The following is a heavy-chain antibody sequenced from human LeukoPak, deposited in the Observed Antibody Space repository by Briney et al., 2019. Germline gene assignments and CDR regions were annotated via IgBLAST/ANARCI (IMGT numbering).Heavy chain of an antibody. CDR2: ISSSSSYI. J-gene: IGHJ4*02. Sequence: GGSLRLSCAASGFTFSSYSTNWVRQAPGKGLEWVSSISSSSSYIYYADSVKGRFTISRDNAKNSLYLQMNSLRAEDTAVYYCARDRVDLGDYWGQGTLVTVSS. CDR1: GFTFSSYS. V-gene: IGHV3-21*01. D-gene: IGHD3-16*01. CDR3: ARDRVDLGDY.